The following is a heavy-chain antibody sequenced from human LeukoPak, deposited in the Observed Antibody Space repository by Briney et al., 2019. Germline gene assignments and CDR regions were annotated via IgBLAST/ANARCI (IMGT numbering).Heavy chain of an antibody. CDR3: AKDPDHVSPGPMNY. J-gene: IGHJ4*02. V-gene: IGHV3-30*02. CDR1: GFTFSSYG. Sequence: GGSLRLSCAASGFTFSSYGMHWVRQAPGKGLEWVAFIRYDGSKKYYADSVKGRFTISRDNSKNTLYLQMNSLRAEDTAVYYCAKDPDHVSPGPMNYWGQGTLVTVSS. CDR2: IRYDGSKK. D-gene: IGHD3-22*01.